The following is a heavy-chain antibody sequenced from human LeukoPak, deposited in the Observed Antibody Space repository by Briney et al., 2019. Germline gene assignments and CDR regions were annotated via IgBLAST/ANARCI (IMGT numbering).Heavy chain of an antibody. CDR1: GFTVSSNS. D-gene: IGHD1-26*01. V-gene: IGHV3-20*01. CDR2: INWNGGST. J-gene: IGHJ6*03. CDR3: ARRATWGHYYYYYYMDV. Sequence: GGSLRLSCTVSGFTVSSNSMSWVRQAPGKGLEWVSGINWNGGSTGYADSVKGRFTISRDNAKNSLYLQMNSLRAEDTALYHCARRATWGHYYYYYYMDVWGKGTTVTISS.